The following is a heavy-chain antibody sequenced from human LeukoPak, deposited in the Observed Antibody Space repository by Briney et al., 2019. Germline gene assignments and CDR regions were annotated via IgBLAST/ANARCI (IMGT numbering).Heavy chain of an antibody. Sequence: SQTLSLTCAISGDSVSSNSAAWNWIRQSPSRGLEWLGRTYYRSKWYNDYAVSVKSRVTINPDTSESQFSLQLNSVTPEDTAVYFCARVQQWLVKDAFDIWGQGTMVTVSS. D-gene: IGHD6-19*01. J-gene: IGHJ3*02. CDR3: ARVQQWLVKDAFDI. CDR1: GDSVSSNSAA. V-gene: IGHV6-1*01. CDR2: TYYRSKWYN.